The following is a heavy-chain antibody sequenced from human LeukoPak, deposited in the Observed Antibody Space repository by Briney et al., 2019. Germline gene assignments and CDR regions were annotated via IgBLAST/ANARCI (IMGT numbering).Heavy chain of an antibody. CDR2: IYYSGST. Sequence: SQTLSLTCTVSGGSISSGGYYWSWIRQHPGKRLEWIGYIYYSGSTYYNPSLKSRVTISVDTSKNQFSLKLSSVTAADTAVYYCARDSRRAVAGTSVDYWGQGTLVTVSS. J-gene: IGHJ4*02. CDR1: GGSISSGGYY. CDR3: ARDSRRAVAGTSVDY. V-gene: IGHV4-31*03. D-gene: IGHD6-19*01.